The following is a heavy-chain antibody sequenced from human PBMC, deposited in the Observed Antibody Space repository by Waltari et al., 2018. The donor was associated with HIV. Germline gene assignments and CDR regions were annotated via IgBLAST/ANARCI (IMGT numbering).Heavy chain of an antibody. CDR1: GFTFSGYS. CDR3: ARGPYGKWELGGYYYGMDV. CDR2: ISSRSSYI. D-gene: IGHD1-26*01. V-gene: IGHV3-21*01. Sequence: EVQLVESGGGLVKPGGSLRLSCAASGFTFSGYSLNWVRQAPGKGLEWVSSISSRSSYIYYADSVKGRFTISRDNAKNLLYLQMNSLRAEDTAVYYCARGPYGKWELGGYYYGMDVWGQGTTVTVSS. J-gene: IGHJ6*02.